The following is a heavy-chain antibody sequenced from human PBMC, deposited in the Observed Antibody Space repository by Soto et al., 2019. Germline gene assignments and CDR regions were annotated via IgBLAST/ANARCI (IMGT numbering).Heavy chain of an antibody. Sequence: LALTCTVSGGSISSGGYYWSWIRQHPGKGLEWIGYIYYSGSTYYNPSLKSRVTISVDTSKNQFSLKLSSVTAADTAVYYSARGTFVAVAAVDAFDIWGQGPMVS. D-gene: IGHD2-15*01. V-gene: IGHV4-31*02. J-gene: IGHJ3*02. CDR3: ARGTFVAVAAVDAFDI. CDR2: IYYSGST. CDR1: GGSISSGGYY.